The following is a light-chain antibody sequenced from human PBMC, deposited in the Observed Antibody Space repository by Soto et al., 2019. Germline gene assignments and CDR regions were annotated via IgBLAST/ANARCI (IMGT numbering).Light chain of an antibody. Sequence: DIQMTQSPSTLSASVGDRVTITCRASQSISSWLAWYQQKPGKAPKLLIYNASTLESGVPSRFSGSGSGTEFTLTISSLQPDDFATDYCQQYNSYPLTFGGGTKVDIK. J-gene: IGKJ4*01. CDR3: QQYNSYPLT. CDR2: NAS. V-gene: IGKV1-5*01. CDR1: QSISSW.